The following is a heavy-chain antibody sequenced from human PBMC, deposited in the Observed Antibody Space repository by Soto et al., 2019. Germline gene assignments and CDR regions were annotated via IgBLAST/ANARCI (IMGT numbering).Heavy chain of an antibody. D-gene: IGHD4-17*01. Sequence: GASVKVSCKVSGYTLTELSMHWVRQAPGKGLEWMGGFDPEDGETIYAQKFQGRVTMTEDTSTDTAYMELSSLRSEDTAVYYCATTNDYGDYKWFDPWGQGTLVTVSS. CDR3: ATTNDYGDYKWFDP. J-gene: IGHJ5*02. V-gene: IGHV1-24*01. CDR2: FDPEDGET. CDR1: GYTLTELS.